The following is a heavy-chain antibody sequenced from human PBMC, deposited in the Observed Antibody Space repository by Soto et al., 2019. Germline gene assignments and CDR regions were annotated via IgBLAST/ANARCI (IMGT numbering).Heavy chain of an antibody. Sequence: ASVKVSCKASGYTFTSYDINWVRQATGQGLEWMGWMNPNSGNTGYAQKFQGRVTMTRNTSISTAYMELSSLRSEDTAVYYCARGVRAYYYDSSGPGLRYWGQGTLVTVSS. CDR3: ARGVRAYYYDSSGPGLRY. V-gene: IGHV1-8*01. CDR2: MNPNSGNT. D-gene: IGHD3-22*01. J-gene: IGHJ4*02. CDR1: GYTFTSYD.